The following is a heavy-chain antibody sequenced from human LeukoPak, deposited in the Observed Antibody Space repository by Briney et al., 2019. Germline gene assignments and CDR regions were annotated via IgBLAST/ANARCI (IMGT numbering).Heavy chain of an antibody. J-gene: IGHJ4*02. V-gene: IGHV3-30-3*01. CDR2: ISYDGSNK. CDR1: GFIFSGYA. Sequence: PGGSLRLSCAASGAASGFIFSGYAMHWVRQAPGKGLEWVAVISYDGSNKYYADSVKGRFTISRDNSKNTLYLQMNSLRAEDTAVYYCARECIVVVPAADGAHLPDYWGQGTLVTVSS. CDR3: ARECIVVVPAADGAHLPDY. D-gene: IGHD2-2*01.